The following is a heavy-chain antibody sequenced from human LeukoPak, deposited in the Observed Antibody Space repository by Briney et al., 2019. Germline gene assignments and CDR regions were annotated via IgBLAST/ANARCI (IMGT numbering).Heavy chain of an antibody. CDR3: VRGVSRSRFCSGGSCYRRSAFDI. CDR2: INHSGST. D-gene: IGHD2-15*01. Sequence: SETLSLTCAVYGGSFSGYYWSWIRQPPGKGLEWIGEINHSGSTNYNPSLKSRVTISVDTSKNQFSLKLSSVTAADTAVYYCVRGVSRSRFCSGGSCYRRSAFDIWGQGTMVTVSS. CDR1: GGSFSGYY. J-gene: IGHJ3*02. V-gene: IGHV4-34*01.